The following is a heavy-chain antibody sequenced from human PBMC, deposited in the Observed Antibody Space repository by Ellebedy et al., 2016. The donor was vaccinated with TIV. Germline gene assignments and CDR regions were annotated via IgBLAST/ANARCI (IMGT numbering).Heavy chain of an antibody. V-gene: IGHV3-15*07. CDR2: IKSKLDGGTT. Sequence: GESLKISCAASGFTFSYTWMNWVRQAPGKGLEWVGRIKSKLDGGTTDYAAPVKGRFNISRDDSKNTLYLQMNSLKTEDTALYYCTTGGYIVGPAKFYYYYGMDVWGQGTTVTVSS. J-gene: IGHJ6*02. CDR3: TTGGYIVGPAKFYYYYGMDV. CDR1: GFTFSYTW. D-gene: IGHD1-26*01.